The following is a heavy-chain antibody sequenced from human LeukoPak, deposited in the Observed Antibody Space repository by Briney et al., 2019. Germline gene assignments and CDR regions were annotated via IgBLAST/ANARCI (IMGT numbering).Heavy chain of an antibody. Sequence: GESLKISCKGSGYSFTSYWIGWVRQMPGRGLEWMGIIYPGDSDTRYSPSFQGQVTISADKSISTAYLQWSSLKASDTAMYYCARRGIAVAAHPDYWGQGTLVTVSS. J-gene: IGHJ4*02. V-gene: IGHV5-51*01. D-gene: IGHD6-19*01. CDR1: GYSFTSYW. CDR2: IYPGDSDT. CDR3: ARRGIAVAAHPDY.